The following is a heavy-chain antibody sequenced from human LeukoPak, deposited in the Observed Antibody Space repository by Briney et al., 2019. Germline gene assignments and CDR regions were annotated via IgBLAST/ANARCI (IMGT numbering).Heavy chain of an antibody. CDR3: ARETYYGSGSSHYYYMDV. D-gene: IGHD3-10*01. J-gene: IGHJ6*03. Sequence: GGSLRLSCAASGFTFSSYSMNWVRQAPAKGLEWVSSISSSSSYIYYADSVKGRFTISRDNAKNSLYLQMNSLRAEDTAVYYCARETYYGSGSSHYYYMDVWGKGTTVTVSS. CDR2: ISSSSSYI. V-gene: IGHV3-21*01. CDR1: GFTFSSYS.